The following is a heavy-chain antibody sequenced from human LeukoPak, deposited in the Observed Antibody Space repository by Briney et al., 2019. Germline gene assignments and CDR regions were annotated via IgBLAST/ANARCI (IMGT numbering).Heavy chain of an antibody. CDR3: ARDLSSGSYSFDY. CDR2: VSTRRRTI. Sequence: GGSLRLSCAASGFTFNNYSMNWVRQAPGKGREGVSYVSTRRRTILYADSVKGRFTISSDNAKNSLYLQMTSLRDEDPAVYYCARDLSSGSYSFDYWGQGTLVTVSS. V-gene: IGHV3-48*02. D-gene: IGHD1-26*01. CDR1: GFTFNNYS. J-gene: IGHJ4*02.